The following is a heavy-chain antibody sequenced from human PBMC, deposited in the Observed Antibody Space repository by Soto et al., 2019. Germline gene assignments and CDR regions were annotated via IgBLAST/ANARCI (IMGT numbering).Heavy chain of an antibody. V-gene: IGHV3-53*02. J-gene: IGHJ4*02. Sequence: EVQLVETGGGLIQPGGSLRLSCTASGFTVSSNYMTWVRQAPGKGLEWVSVIYSGGNTYYADSVKGRFTSPRDKSKNTLYLQMNSLRAEDTAVYYCAGATGRYWGQGTRVTVSS. CDR1: GFTVSSNY. CDR2: IYSGGNT. D-gene: IGHD1-1*01. CDR3: AGATGRY.